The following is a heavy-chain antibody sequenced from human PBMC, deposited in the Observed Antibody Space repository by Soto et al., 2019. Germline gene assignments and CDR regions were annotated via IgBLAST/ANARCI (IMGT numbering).Heavy chain of an antibody. CDR3: ARGDLTYYDILTGSPGWFDL. D-gene: IGHD3-9*01. CDR2: IYYSGST. J-gene: IGHJ5*02. Sequence: PSETLSLTCTVSGGSISSYYWSWIRQPPGKGLEWIGYIYYSGSTNYNPSLKSRVTISVDTSKNQFSLKLSSVTAADTAVYYCARGDLTYYDILTGSPGWFDLWGQGTLVIVSS. CDR1: GGSISSYY. V-gene: IGHV4-59*01.